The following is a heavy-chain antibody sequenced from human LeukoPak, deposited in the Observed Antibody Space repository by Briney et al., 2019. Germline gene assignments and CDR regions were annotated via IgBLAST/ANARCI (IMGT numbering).Heavy chain of an antibody. Sequence: ASVKVSCKASGYTFTSYYMHWVRQAPGPGLEWMGIINPSGGSTSYAQKFQGRVTMTRDMSTSTVYMELSSLRSEDTAVYYCARGLSYDSSGYYYDSKYYFDYWGQGTLVTVSS. J-gene: IGHJ4*02. CDR1: GYTFTSYY. V-gene: IGHV1-46*01. D-gene: IGHD3-22*01. CDR2: INPSGGST. CDR3: ARGLSYDSSGYYYDSKYYFDY.